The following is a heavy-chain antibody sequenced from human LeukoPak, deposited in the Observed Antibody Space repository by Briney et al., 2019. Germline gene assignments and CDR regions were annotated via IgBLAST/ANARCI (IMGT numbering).Heavy chain of an antibody. CDR3: ARDRAYSYGFAYYFDD. Sequence: SGGSLRLSCATSGFTVSDNYMSWVRQAPGKGLEWGSVIYSSGSTFYADSVKGRFTISRDSSKNTVYLQMNSLRGEDTAVYYCARDRAYSYGFAYYFDDWGQGTLVTVSS. D-gene: IGHD5-18*01. J-gene: IGHJ4*02. CDR2: IYSSGST. CDR1: GFTVSDNY. V-gene: IGHV3-66*01.